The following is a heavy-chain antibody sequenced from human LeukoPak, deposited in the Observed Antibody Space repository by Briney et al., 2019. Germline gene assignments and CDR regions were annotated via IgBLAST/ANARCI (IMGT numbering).Heavy chain of an antibody. CDR3: ARDSHYYDSSGQFNDY. CDR1: GFTFGSYA. Sequence: GGSLRLSCAASGFTFGSYAMSWVRQAPGKGLEWVSAISGSGGSTYYADSVKGRFTISRDNSKNTLYLQMNSLRAEDTAFYYCARDSHYYDSSGQFNDYWGQGTLVTVSS. CDR2: ISGSGGST. V-gene: IGHV3-23*01. J-gene: IGHJ4*02. D-gene: IGHD3-22*01.